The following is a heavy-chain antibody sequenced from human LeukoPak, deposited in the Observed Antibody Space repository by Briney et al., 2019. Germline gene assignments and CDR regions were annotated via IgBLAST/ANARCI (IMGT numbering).Heavy chain of an antibody. CDR3: TSLGGNYFDY. J-gene: IGHJ4*02. Sequence: GRSLRLSCAASGFTFSSYGMHWVRQAPGKGLEWVAVIWYDGSNKYYADSVKGRFTISRDNSKNTLYLQMNSLRAEDTALYYCTSLGGNYFDYWGQGTLVTVSS. CDR2: IWYDGSNK. CDR1: GFTFSSYG. V-gene: IGHV3-33*01. D-gene: IGHD3-16*01.